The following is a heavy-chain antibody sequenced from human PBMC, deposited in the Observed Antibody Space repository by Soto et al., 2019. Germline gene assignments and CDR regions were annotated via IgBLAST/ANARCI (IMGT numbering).Heavy chain of an antibody. J-gene: IGHJ4*02. CDR3: AHRPRGYAYYFDY. CDR2: IYWDEDK. D-gene: IGHD5-12*01. V-gene: IGHV2-5*02. Sequence: QITLKESGPPLVKPTQTLTLTCTFSGFSLSTRGVAVDWFRQPPGKALEWLALIYWDEDKWYSPSLKTRLPITDDTSKNQVVLTMTNMDPVDPATYYCAHRPRGYAYYFDYWGQGTLVTVSS. CDR1: GFSLSTRGVA.